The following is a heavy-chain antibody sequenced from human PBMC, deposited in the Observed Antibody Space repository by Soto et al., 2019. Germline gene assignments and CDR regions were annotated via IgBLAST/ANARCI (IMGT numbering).Heavy chain of an antibody. CDR3: ARETAVAGTYWLDP. CDR2: IYHSGST. CDR1: GGSISSSNW. J-gene: IGHJ5*02. Sequence: SETLSLTCAVSGGSISSSNWWSWVRQPPGKGLEWIGEIYHSGSTNYNPSLKSRVTISVDKSKNQFSLKLSSVTAADTAVYYCARETAVAGTYWLDPWGQGTLVTVSS. V-gene: IGHV4-4*02. D-gene: IGHD6-19*01.